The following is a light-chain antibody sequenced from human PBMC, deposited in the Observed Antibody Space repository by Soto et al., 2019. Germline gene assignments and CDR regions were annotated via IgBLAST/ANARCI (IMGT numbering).Light chain of an antibody. V-gene: IGLV1-44*01. J-gene: IGLJ1*01. CDR1: SSNIGSYT. CDR3: AAWDDSLNGLYV. Sequence: QSVLTQPPSTSGTPGQRVTISCSGSSSNIGSYTVNWYQQLPGTAPKVLIYSNNQRPSGVPDRFSGSKSGTSASQAISGLQSEDEADYYCAAWDDSLNGLYVFGTGTKLTVL. CDR2: SNN.